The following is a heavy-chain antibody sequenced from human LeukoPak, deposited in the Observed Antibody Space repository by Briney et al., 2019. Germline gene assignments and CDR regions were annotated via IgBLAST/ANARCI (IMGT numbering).Heavy chain of an antibody. CDR1: GYTFTGCY. J-gene: IGHJ5*02. CDR2: INPNSGGT. Sequence: GASVKVSCKASGYTFTGCYMHWVRQAPGQGLEWMGRINPNSGGTNYAQKFQGRVTMTRDTSISTAYMELSRLRSDDTAAYYCARDKRAYATWFDPWGQGTLVTVSS. V-gene: IGHV1-2*06. D-gene: IGHD2-8*01. CDR3: ARDKRAYATWFDP.